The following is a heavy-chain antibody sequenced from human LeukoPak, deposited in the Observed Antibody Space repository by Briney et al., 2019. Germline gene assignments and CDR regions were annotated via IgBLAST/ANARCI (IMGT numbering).Heavy chain of an antibody. CDR3: ARDLGSGGGLDY. CDR2: ISNTGST. V-gene: IGHV4-59*01. CDR1: GGSISYY. Sequence: PSETLSLTCTVSGGSISYYWSWIRQPPGKGLEWTGYISNTGSTNYNPSLKSRVTISVDTSKNQLSLKLTSVTAADTAVYYCARDLGSGGGLDYWGQGTLVTVSS. J-gene: IGHJ4*02.